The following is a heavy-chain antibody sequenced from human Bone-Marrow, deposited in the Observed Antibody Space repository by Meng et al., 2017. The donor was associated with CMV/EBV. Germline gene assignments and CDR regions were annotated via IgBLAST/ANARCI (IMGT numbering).Heavy chain of an antibody. CDR1: RFTFSSYA. Sequence: GESLKISCAASRFTFSSYAMSWVRQAPGKGLEWVSSIGSSSSYIYYADSVKGRFTISRDNAKNSLYLQMNSLRAEDTALYFCARGNSYAHIFDYWGQETLVTVSS. V-gene: IGHV3-21*01. CDR3: ARGNSYAHIFDY. D-gene: IGHD5-18*01. J-gene: IGHJ4*02. CDR2: IGSSSSYI.